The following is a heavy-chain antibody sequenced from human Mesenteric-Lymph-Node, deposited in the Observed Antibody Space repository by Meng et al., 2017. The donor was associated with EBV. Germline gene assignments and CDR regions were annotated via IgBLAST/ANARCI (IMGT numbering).Heavy chain of an antibody. D-gene: IGHD7-27*01. Sequence: QVQLGESGGGLVQPGGSLRRSCAASGFTFSDFYITWIRQAPGKGLEWVSSISNIGTTKDYADSVRGRFTISRDSAGSSLYLQMNSLRVEDTAVYYCATGRGYYFDLWGRGTLVTVSS. J-gene: IGHJ2*01. CDR3: ATGRGYYFDL. CDR2: ISNIGTTK. V-gene: IGHV3-11*04. CDR1: GFTFSDFY.